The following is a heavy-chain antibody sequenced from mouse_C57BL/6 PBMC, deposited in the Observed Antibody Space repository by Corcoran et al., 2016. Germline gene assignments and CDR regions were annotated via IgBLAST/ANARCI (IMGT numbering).Heavy chain of an antibody. CDR2: IWYDGSNK. Sequence: VQLVESGGGVVQPGRSLRLSCAASGFTFSSYGMHWVRQAPGKGLEWVAVIWYDGSNKYYADSVKGRFTISRDNSKNTLYLQMTSLRAEDTAVYYCAREANGVWPNFDYWGQGTLVTVSS. CDR3: AREANGVWPNFDY. J-gene: IGHJ4*01. V-gene: IGHV5-17*01. CDR1: GFTFSSYG. D-gene: IGHD1-1*02.